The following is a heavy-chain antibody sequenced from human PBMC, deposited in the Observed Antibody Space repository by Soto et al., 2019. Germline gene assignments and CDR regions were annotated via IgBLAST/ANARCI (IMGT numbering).Heavy chain of an antibody. V-gene: IGHV3-23*01. CDR1: GLAFSTYW. Sequence: QPGGSLRLSCVVSGLAFSTYWMSWVRQAPGKGLEWVATISGSGSSRYYADSVKGRFTISRDNSKNTLYLQMNSLRAEDTAVYYCAKIQTYYDFWSGYPAPGIFDYWGQGTLVNVSS. CDR3: AKIQTYYDFWSGYPAPGIFDY. CDR2: ISGSGSSR. D-gene: IGHD3-3*01. J-gene: IGHJ4*02.